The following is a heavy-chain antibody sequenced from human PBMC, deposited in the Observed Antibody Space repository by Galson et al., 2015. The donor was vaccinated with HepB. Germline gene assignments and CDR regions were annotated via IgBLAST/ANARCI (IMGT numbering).Heavy chain of an antibody. D-gene: IGHD6-19*01. J-gene: IGHJ4*02. CDR1: GDSVSSNSAA. Sequence: CAISGDSVSSNSAAWNWIRQSPSRGLEWLGRTYYRSKWYNDYAVSVKSRITINPDTSKNQFSLQLNSVTPEDTAVYYCAREEAKQWLPFTRPTHFDYWGQGTLVTVSS. CDR3: AREEAKQWLPFTRPTHFDY. V-gene: IGHV6-1*01. CDR2: TYYRSKWYN.